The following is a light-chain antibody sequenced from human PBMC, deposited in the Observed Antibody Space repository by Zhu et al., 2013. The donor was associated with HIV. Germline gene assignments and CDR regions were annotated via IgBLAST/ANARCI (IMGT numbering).Light chain of an antibody. CDR2: GAS. V-gene: IGKV3-20*01. Sequence: EIVLTQSPGTLSLSLGERAALSCRASQSVSSRSLAWYQQRPGQAPSLLIYGASTRASGVPDRFSGSGSGTDFTLTISRLEPEDFAVYYCQQYGSSPRTFGQGTKVEIK. J-gene: IGKJ1*01. CDR3: QQYGSSPRT. CDR1: QSVSSRS.